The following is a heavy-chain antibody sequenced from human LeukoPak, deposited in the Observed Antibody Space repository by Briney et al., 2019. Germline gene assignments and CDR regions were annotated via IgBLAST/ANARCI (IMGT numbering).Heavy chain of an antibody. J-gene: IGHJ5*02. CDR3: AREMTYPTVPFGP. V-gene: IGHV4-59*01. D-gene: IGHD3-16*01. CDR1: GGSISSYY. CDR2: IYYSGST. Sequence: PSETLSLTCTVSGGSISSYYWSWIRQPPGKGLEWIGYIYYSGSTNYNPSLKSRVTISVDTSKNQFSLKLSSVTAADTAVYYCAREMTYPTVPFGPWGQGTLVTVSS.